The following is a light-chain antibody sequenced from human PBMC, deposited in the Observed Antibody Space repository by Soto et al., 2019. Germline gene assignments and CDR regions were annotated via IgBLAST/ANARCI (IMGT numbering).Light chain of an antibody. V-gene: IGKV1D-12*01. J-gene: IGKJ5*01. CDR1: QDVGRW. CDR3: QHAKSFPVT. Sequence: SKLSQSPSSLSASVGDTVTSICLSSQDVGRWLSWYQQKPGKAPKILIFAASSLQSGVPSRFSGSGSGTDFTLTITSLQSEDFATYYCQHAKSFPVTFGQGTRLEIK. CDR2: AAS.